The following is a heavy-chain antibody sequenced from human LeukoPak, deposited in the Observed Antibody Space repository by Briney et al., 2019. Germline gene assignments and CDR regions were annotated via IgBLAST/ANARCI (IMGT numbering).Heavy chain of an antibody. Sequence: GGSLRLSCAASGFTFSSYAMSWVRQAPGRGLEWVSAISGSGGSTYYADSVKGRFTISRDNSKNTLFLQMNSLRAEDTAVYFCAMTEFGEPFDYWGQGTLVTVSS. D-gene: IGHD3-16*01. CDR2: ISGSGGST. V-gene: IGHV3-23*01. J-gene: IGHJ4*02. CDR1: GFTFSSYA. CDR3: AMTEFGEPFDY.